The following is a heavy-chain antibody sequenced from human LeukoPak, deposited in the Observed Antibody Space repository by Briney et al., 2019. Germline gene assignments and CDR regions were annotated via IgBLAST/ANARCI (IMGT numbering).Heavy chain of an antibody. Sequence: ASVKVSCKASGYTFTSYGISWVRQAPGQGLEWMGWISAYNGNTNYAQKLQGRGTMTTDTSTSTAYMELRSLRSDDTAVYYCARGTGYYYDSSGYEYWGQGTLVTVSS. CDR2: ISAYNGNT. V-gene: IGHV1-18*01. CDR1: GYTFTSYG. CDR3: ARGTGYYYDSSGYEY. D-gene: IGHD3-22*01. J-gene: IGHJ4*02.